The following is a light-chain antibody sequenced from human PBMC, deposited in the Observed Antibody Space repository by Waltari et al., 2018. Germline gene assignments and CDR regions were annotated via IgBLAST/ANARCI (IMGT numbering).Light chain of an antibody. Sequence: QSALTQPPSVSGAPGQRVTISCTGSGSNIGAGYDVHWYQQLPGTAPKPLLYGNNNRPSGVPDRFSGSKTGTSASLAITGLQAEDEADYYCQSYDRSLSVVFGGGTKLTVL. CDR3: QSYDRSLSVV. V-gene: IGLV1-40*01. CDR2: GNN. J-gene: IGLJ2*01. CDR1: GSNIGAGYD.